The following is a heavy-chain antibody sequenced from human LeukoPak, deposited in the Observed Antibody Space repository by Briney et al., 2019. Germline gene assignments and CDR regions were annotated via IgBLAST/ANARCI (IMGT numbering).Heavy chain of an antibody. Sequence: GGSLRPSCVASGSTFSNYAMTWVRQAPGKGLEWVSAISGSGGSTYYADSVKGRFTISRDNSKHTLYLQMNSLRAEDTAVYYCANNRLTLTVRMDYWGQGTLVTVSS. CDR3: ANNRLTLTVRMDY. CDR2: ISGSGGST. CDR1: GSTFSNYA. V-gene: IGHV3-23*01. J-gene: IGHJ4*02. D-gene: IGHD3-9*01.